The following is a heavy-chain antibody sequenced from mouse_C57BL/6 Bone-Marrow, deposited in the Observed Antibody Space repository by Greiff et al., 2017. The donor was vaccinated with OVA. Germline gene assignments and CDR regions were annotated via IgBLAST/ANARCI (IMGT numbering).Heavy chain of an antibody. CDR3: ARRADSSPPWFAY. D-gene: IGHD3-2*01. V-gene: IGHV1-47*01. J-gene: IGHJ3*01. CDR1: GYTFTTYP. Sequence: VKLQQSGAELVKPGASVKMSCKASGYTFTTYPIEWMKQNHGKSLEWIGNFHPYNDDTKYNEKFKGKATLTVEKSSSTVYLELSRLTSDDSAVYYCARRADSSPPWFAYWGQGTLVTVSA. CDR2: FHPYNDDT.